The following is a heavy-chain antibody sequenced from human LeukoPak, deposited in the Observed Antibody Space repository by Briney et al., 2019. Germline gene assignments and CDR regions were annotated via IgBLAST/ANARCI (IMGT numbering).Heavy chain of an antibody. CDR2: IYYSGST. V-gene: IGHV4-59*01. Sequence: PSGTLSLTCTVSGGSISSYYWSWIRQPPGKGLEWIGYIYYSGSTNYNPSLKSRVTISVDTSKNQFSLKLSSVTAADTAVYYCARVASSAPLWTIYSDYWGQGTLVTVSS. CDR1: GGSISSYY. CDR3: ARVASSAPLWTIYSDY. D-gene: IGHD6-6*01. J-gene: IGHJ4*02.